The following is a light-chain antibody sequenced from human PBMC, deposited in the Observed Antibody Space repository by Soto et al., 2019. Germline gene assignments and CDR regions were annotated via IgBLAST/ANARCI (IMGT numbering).Light chain of an antibody. V-gene: IGLV3-21*02. CDR1: NIGTKG. J-gene: IGLJ2*01. CDR2: DDT. Sequence: SYELTQPPSVSVAPGQTATITCGGNNIGTKGVHWYQKRPGQAPVLVVYDDTDRPSGIPERFSGSNSGNTATLTIGRVEAGDAADYYCQVWDSSTKHVVFGGGTQLTVL. CDR3: QVWDSSTKHVV.